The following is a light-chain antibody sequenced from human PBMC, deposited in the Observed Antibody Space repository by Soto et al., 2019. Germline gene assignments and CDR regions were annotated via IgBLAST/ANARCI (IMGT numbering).Light chain of an antibody. CDR1: QSISTW. CDR3: QQDNSPGT. Sequence: DIRITQSPSTLSASVGDRVTITCRASQSISTWLAWYQQKPGKAPKLLIYEAPDLDRGVPSRFSGSGSGAEFTLTFSSLQPDDFETYHCQQDNSPGTFGQGNKVES. CDR2: EAP. V-gene: IGKV1-5*03. J-gene: IGKJ1*01.